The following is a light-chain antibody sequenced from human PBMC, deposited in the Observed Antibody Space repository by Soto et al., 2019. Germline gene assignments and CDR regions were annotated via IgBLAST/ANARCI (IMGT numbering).Light chain of an antibody. J-gene: IGLJ3*02. CDR2: EVS. Sequence: QSVLTQPASVSGSPGQSITFSSTGTSSDIGGYNYVSWYQQPPGKAPKLIISEVSNRPSGVSNRFSGSKSGNTASLTISGLQAEDEADYYCSSYTRSTPLVFGGGTQLTVL. CDR3: SSYTRSTPLV. V-gene: IGLV2-14*01. CDR1: SSDIGGYNY.